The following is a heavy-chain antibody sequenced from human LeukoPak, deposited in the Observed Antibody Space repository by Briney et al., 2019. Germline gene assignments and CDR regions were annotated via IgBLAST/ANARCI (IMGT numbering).Heavy chain of an antibody. J-gene: IGHJ5*02. CDR3: ARTYYDILTGSTLNWFDP. V-gene: IGHV4-39*01. CDR1: GGSISSSSYY. Sequence: SETLSLTCTVSGGSISSSSYYWGWIRQPPDKGLEWIGSIYYSGSPYYNPSLKSRIAISVDTSKNQFSLKLSSVTAADTAVYYCARTYYDILTGSTLNWFDPWGQGTLVTVSS. CDR2: IYYSGSP. D-gene: IGHD3-9*01.